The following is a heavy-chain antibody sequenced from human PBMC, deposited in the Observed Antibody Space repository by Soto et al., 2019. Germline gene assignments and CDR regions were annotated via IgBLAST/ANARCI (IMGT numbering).Heavy chain of an antibody. V-gene: IGHV3-30-3*01. CDR2: ISYDGSNK. Sequence: LRLSFAASGFTFSSYAMHWVRQAPGKGLEWVAVISYDGSNKYYADSVKGRFTISRDNSKNTLYLQMNSLRAEDTAVYYCARDWAFRGRATSGPDYWGQGTLVTVSS. J-gene: IGHJ4*02. CDR1: GFTFSSYA. D-gene: IGHD1-26*01. CDR3: ARDWAFRGRATSGPDY.